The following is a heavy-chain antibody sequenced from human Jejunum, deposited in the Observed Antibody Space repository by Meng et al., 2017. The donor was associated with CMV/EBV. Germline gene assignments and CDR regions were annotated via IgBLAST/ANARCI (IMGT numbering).Heavy chain of an antibody. D-gene: IGHD3-10*01. CDR1: GFTFVSYP. Sequence: GFTFVSYPMAWLRQAPGKGLACFSAISGDASTPSQADSLKGRFTISRDNSKNTLYLHINNLRAEDTAVYYCARGFGSGRSNWFDPWGQGTLVTVSS. J-gene: IGHJ5*02. V-gene: IGHV3-23*01. CDR2: ISGDASTP. CDR3: ARGFGSGRSNWFDP.